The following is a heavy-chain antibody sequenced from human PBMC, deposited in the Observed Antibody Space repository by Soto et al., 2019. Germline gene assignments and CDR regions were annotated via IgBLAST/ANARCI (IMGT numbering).Heavy chain of an antibody. CDR1: GDSISTVDYF. D-gene: IGHD2-15*01. CDR2: IYKSTTT. J-gene: IGHJ5*01. Sequence: QVHLLESGPGLVKPSQTLSLTCSVSGDSISTVDYFWAWIRQAPGQALEYIGYIYKSTTTYYNPSFESRVAISLDTSKSQFSLNVTSVTAADTAVYFCARGRYCLTGRCFPNWFDSWGQGTLVTVSS. CDR3: ARGRYCLTGRCFPNWFDS. V-gene: IGHV4-30-4*01.